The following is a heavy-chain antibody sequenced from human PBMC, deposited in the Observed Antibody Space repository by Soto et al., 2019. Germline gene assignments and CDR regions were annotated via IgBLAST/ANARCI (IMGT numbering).Heavy chain of an antibody. J-gene: IGHJ4*02. CDR1: VFTVSSNY. Sequence: GGSLRLSCAASVFTVSSNYMSWVRQAPGKGLEWVSVIYSGGNTYYADSVKGRFTISRDNSKNTLYLQMNSLRGEDTAVYYCASSHRNGYWGQGTLVTVSS. CDR3: ASSHRNGY. D-gene: IGHD2-8*01. V-gene: IGHV3-66*01. CDR2: IYSGGNT.